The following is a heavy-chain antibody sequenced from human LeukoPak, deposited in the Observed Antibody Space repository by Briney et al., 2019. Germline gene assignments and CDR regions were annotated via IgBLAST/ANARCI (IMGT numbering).Heavy chain of an antibody. CDR3: ARRNVWFGELPYWYFDL. J-gene: IGHJ2*01. D-gene: IGHD3-10*01. CDR2: IYYSGST. V-gene: IGHV4-39*01. CDR1: GGSISSSSYY. Sequence: SETLSLTCTVSGGSISSSSYYWGWIRQPPGKGLEWIGSIYYSGSTYYNPSLKSRVTISVDTSKNQFSLKLSSVTAADTAVYYCARRNVWFGELPYWYFDLWGRGTLVTVSS.